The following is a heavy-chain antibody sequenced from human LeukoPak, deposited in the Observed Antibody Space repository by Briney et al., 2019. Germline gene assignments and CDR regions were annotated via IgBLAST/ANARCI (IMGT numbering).Heavy chain of an antibody. J-gene: IGHJ5*02. CDR3: ARSRGITGTSQGFDP. Sequence: ASVKVSCKASGYTFTVYYMHWVRQAPGQGLEWMGWIDPNSGGTNYAQKFQGRVTMTRDTSISTAYMELSRLRSDDTAVYYCARSRGITGTSQGFDPWGQGTLVTVSS. CDR2: IDPNSGGT. CDR1: GYTFTVYY. D-gene: IGHD1-7*01. V-gene: IGHV1-2*02.